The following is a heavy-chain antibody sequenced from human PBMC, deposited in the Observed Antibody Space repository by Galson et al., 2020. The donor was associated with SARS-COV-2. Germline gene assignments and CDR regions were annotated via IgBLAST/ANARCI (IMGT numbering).Heavy chain of an antibody. CDR3: ARVAGTNLFYYYYYMDV. V-gene: IGHV3-64*01. J-gene: IGHJ6*03. D-gene: IGHD1-7*01. CDR1: GFTFSSYA. CDR2: ISSNGGST. Sequence: GGSLRLSCAASGFTFSSYAMHWVRQAPGKGLEYVSAISSNGGSTYYANSVKGRFTISRDNSKNTLYLQMGSLRAEDMAVYYCARVAGTNLFYYYYYMDVWGKGTTVTVSS.